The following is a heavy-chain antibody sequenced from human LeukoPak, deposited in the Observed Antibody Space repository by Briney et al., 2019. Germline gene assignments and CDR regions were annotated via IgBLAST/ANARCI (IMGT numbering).Heavy chain of an antibody. J-gene: IGHJ4*02. D-gene: IGHD6-19*01. V-gene: IGHV3-53*01. CDR3: AREDSSGWLRD. CDR1: GFTVSSNH. CDR2: IYSGSST. Sequence: GGSLRLSCAASGFTVSSNHMSWVRQAPGKGLEWVSVIYSGSSTYHADSVKGRFTISKDNSKNTLYLQMNSLRAEDTAVYYCAREDSSGWLRDWGQGTLVTVSS.